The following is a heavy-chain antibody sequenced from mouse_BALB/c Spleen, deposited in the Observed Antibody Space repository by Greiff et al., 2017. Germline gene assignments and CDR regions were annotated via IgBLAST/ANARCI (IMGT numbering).Heavy chain of an antibody. CDR3: AREGGKGGYFDY. D-gene: IGHD2-1*01. Sequence: EVQLVESGGGLVKPGGSLKLSCAASGFTFSSYAMSWVRQSPETRLEWVAEISSGGSYTYYPDTVTGRFTISRDKAKNTLYLEMSSLRSEDTAMYYCAREGGKGGYFDYWGQGTTLTVSS. CDR1: GFTFSSYA. V-gene: IGHV5-9-4*01. CDR2: ISSGGSYT. J-gene: IGHJ2*01.